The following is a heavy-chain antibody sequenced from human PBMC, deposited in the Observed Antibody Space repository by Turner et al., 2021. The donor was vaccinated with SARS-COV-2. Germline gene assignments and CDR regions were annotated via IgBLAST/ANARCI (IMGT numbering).Heavy chain of an antibody. CDR3: ARSRFMSGYSFDY. J-gene: IGHJ4*02. CDR2: IYYSGST. V-gene: IGHV4-39*01. D-gene: IGHD3-3*01. CDR1: GGSISSSSYY. Sequence: QLQLQESAPGQVKPSETLSLTCTVSGGSISSSSYYWGWIRQPPGKGLEWIGSIYYSGSTYYNPSLKSRVTISVDTSKNQFSLKLSSVTAADTAVYYCARSRFMSGYSFDYWGQGTLVTVSS.